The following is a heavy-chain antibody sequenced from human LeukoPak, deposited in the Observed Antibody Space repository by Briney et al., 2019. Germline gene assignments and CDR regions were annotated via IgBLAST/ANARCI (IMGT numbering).Heavy chain of an antibody. Sequence: ASVKVSCKASGYTFTSYAMHWVRQAPGQRLEWMGWTNAGNGNTKYSQQFQSRVTITRDTSASTAYMELSSLRSEDTAVYFCARDPQYDILTGYLDYWGQGTLVTVSS. CDR2: TNAGNGNT. CDR1: GYTFTSYA. D-gene: IGHD3-9*01. V-gene: IGHV1-3*01. J-gene: IGHJ4*02. CDR3: ARDPQYDILTGYLDY.